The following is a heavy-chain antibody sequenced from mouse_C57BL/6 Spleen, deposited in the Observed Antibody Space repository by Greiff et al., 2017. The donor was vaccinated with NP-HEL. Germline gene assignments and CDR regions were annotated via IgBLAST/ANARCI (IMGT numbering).Heavy chain of an antibody. D-gene: IGHD2-2*01. J-gene: IGHJ3*01. V-gene: IGHV3-6*01. CDR3: ARAPSMVTEGWFAY. CDR2: ISYDGSN. CDR1: GYSITSGYY. Sequence: ESGPGLVKPSQSLSLTCSVTGYSITSGYYWNWIRQFPGNKLEWMGYISYDGSNNYNPSLKNRISITRDTSKNQFFLKLNSVTTEDTATYYCARAPSMVTEGWFAYWGQGTLVTVSA.